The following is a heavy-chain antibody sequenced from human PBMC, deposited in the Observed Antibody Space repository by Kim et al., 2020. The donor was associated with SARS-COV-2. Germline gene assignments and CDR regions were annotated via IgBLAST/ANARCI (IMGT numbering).Heavy chain of an antibody. CDR2: ISYDGSNK. J-gene: IGHJ3*02. V-gene: IGHV3-30*18. Sequence: GGSLRLSCAASGFTFSSYGMHWVRQAPGKGLEWVAVISYDGSNKYYADSVKGRFTISRDNSKNTLYLQMNSLRAEDTAVYYCAKDGGPYNYYDSSGYRPDAFDIWGQGTMVTVSS. CDR1: GFTFSSYG. D-gene: IGHD3-22*01. CDR3: AKDGGPYNYYDSSGYRPDAFDI.